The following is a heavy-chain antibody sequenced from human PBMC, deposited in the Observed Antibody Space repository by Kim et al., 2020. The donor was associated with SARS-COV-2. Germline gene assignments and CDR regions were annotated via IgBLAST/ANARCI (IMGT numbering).Heavy chain of an antibody. CDR3: ARTTHESRNLHNWFDA. V-gene: IGHV4-59*13. CDR2: IYSIGAT. Sequence: SETLSLTCTVSGGPINGYYWSWIRQPPGKELEFIGYIYSIGATIYNPSLNSRVTISLDTPNNRFSLKLASLAAADTAVYYCARTTHESRNLHNWFDAWGQGTLVTVSS. D-gene: IGHD4-17*01. CDR1: GGPINGYY. J-gene: IGHJ5*01.